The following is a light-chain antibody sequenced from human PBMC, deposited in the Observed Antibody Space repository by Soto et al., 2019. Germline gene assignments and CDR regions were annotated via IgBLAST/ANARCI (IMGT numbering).Light chain of an antibody. CDR2: GAS. V-gene: IGKV3-15*01. CDR1: QSVSSSY. J-gene: IGKJ5*01. Sequence: EIVLTQSPGTLSLSPGERATLSCRASQSVSSSYLAWYQQKPGQAPRLLIYGASTRATGTPDRFSGGGSGTEFTLTISSLQSEDFVVYYCQQYNSWPPITFGQGTRLEIK. CDR3: QQYNSWPPIT.